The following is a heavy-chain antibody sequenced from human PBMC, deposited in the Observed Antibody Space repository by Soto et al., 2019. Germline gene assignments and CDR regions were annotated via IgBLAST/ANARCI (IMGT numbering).Heavy chain of an antibody. V-gene: IGHV1-3*01. J-gene: IGHJ4*02. CDR3: GAGPFLDY. CDR1: AYSFSDKG. Sequence: QVQLVQSGAEVKRPGASVKISCEASAYSFSDKGVHWVRQAPGRSLEWMGWTNVRNGNPKYSQKFQGRVTINTDTSATIAYMELSSLRFEDTAVYYCGAGPFLDYWGQGTLVTVSS. CDR2: TNVRNGNP.